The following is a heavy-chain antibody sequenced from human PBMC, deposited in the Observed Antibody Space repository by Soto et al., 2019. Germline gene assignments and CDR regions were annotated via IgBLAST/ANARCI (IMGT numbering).Heavy chain of an antibody. CDR2: IKSNADGGTT. Sequence: GGSLRLSCAASGFTFSNAWMNWVRQAPGKGLEWVGRIKSNADGGTTDYAAPVKGRFTISRDDSKNTLYLQMNSLKTEDTAVYYCATNPLYWGRGTLVTVSS. CDR3: ATNPLY. CDR1: GFTFSNAW. V-gene: IGHV3-15*07. J-gene: IGHJ4*02.